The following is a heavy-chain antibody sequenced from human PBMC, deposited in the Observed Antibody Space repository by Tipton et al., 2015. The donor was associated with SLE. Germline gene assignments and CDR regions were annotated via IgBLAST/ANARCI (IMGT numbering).Heavy chain of an antibody. CDR1: GGSISSYY. CDR3: ARHGDSLMPPDD. J-gene: IGHJ4*02. Sequence: TLSLTCTVSGGSISSYYWSWIRQPPGKGLEWIGYIYYSGSTNYNPSLKSRVTISVDTSKNQFSLKLSSVTAADTAVYYCARHGDSLMPPDDWGQGTLVTVSS. D-gene: IGHD2-2*01. CDR2: IYYSGST. V-gene: IGHV4-59*08.